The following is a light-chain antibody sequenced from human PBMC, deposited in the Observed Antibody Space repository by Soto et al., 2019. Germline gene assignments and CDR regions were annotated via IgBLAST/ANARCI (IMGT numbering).Light chain of an antibody. V-gene: IGKV1-6*01. CDR1: RDVGSD. CDR3: LQSYSTPPT. Sequence: TQMTQSPLSLSASVGEKIIITCRASRDVGSDVSWYQQKPGQAPKLVIYAASNLYTGVPSRFSGRRSGTEFTLTISSLQPEDFASYYCLQSYSTPPTFGQGTRLEIK. CDR2: AAS. J-gene: IGKJ5*01.